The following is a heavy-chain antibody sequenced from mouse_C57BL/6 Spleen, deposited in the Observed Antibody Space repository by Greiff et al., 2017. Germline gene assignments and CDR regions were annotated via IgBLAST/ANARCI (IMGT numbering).Heavy chain of an antibody. CDR1: GFTFSDYY. Sequence: EVMLVESGGGLVQPGGSLKLSCAASGFTFSDYYMYWVRQTPEKRLEWVAYISNGGGSTYYPDTVKGRFTISRDNAKNTLYLQMSRLKSEDTAMYYCARHSLYDGYPLDYWGQGTSVTVSS. D-gene: IGHD2-3*01. CDR2: ISNGGGST. J-gene: IGHJ4*01. V-gene: IGHV5-12*01. CDR3: ARHSLYDGYPLDY.